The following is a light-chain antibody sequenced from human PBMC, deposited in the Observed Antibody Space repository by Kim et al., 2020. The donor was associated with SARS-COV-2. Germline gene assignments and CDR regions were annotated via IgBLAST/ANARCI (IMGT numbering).Light chain of an antibody. CDR3: HVWDSRTAL. Sequence: SYELTQPLSVSVALGQTATITCEGKNIGNKNVHWYQQKPGQAPVLVIFRDTNRPSGIPERFSGSNSGDTATLTISGAQVGDESDFYCHVWDSRTALFGAG. J-gene: IGLJ2*01. V-gene: IGLV3-9*01. CDR2: RDT. CDR1: NIGNKN.